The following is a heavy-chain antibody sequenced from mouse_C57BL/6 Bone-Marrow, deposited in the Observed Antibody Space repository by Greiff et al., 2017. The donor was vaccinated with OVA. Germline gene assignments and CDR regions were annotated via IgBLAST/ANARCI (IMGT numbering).Heavy chain of an antibody. CDR3: TSDSSGPFAY. D-gene: IGHD3-2*02. CDR2: IDPEDGVT. V-gene: IGHV14-1*01. CDR1: GFNIKDYY. J-gene: IGHJ3*01. Sequence: VQLKQSGAELVRPGASVKLSCTASGFNIKDYYMHWVKQRPEQGLEWIGRIDPEDGVTEYAPKFQGKATMTAETSSNTAYLQLSSLTSEDTAGYYCTSDSSGPFAYWGQGTLVTVSA.